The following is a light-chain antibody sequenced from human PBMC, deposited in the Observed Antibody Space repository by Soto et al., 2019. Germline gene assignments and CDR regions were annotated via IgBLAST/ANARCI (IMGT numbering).Light chain of an antibody. V-gene: IGKV3-20*01. CDR2: GAS. Sequence: EIVLTQSPGTLSLSPGERATLSCRASQSVSSSYLAWYQQKPGQAPRLLIYGASSRATGIPDRFSGSGAGTDFTLISSRLEAEYFAVYYCQQYGSSPPITFGQGTRMDIK. CDR3: QQYGSSPPIT. J-gene: IGKJ5*01. CDR1: QSVSSSY.